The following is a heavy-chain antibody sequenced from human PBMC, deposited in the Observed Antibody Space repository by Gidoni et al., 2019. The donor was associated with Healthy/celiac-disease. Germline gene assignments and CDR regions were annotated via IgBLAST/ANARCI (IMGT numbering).Heavy chain of an antibody. CDR2: ISYDGSNK. CDR3: ARASYGDYGFAWYFDL. D-gene: IGHD4-17*01. CDR1: GFTFSSYA. Sequence: QVQLVESGGGVVQPGRSLRLSCAASGFTFSSYAMHWVRQAPGKGREWVAVISYDGSNKYYADSVKGRFTISRDNSKNTLYLQMNSLRAEDTAVYYCARASYGDYGFAWYFDLWGRGTLVTVSS. V-gene: IGHV3-30*01. J-gene: IGHJ2*01.